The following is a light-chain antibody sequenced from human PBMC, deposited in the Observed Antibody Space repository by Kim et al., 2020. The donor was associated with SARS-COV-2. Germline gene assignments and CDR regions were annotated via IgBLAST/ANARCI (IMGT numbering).Light chain of an antibody. Sequence: DIVMTQSPATLSVSPGEIAALSCRASQSVNINLAWYQQKPGQAPRLLIYGASGRATGIPARFSGSGSGTDFTLTVSSLQSEDVAVYYCQQYDNWPLTFGGGTKVDIK. CDR1: QSVNIN. J-gene: IGKJ4*01. CDR2: GAS. CDR3: QQYDNWPLT. V-gene: IGKV3D-15*01.